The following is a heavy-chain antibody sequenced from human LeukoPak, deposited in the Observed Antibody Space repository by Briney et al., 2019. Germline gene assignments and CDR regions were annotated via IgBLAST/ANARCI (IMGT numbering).Heavy chain of an antibody. J-gene: IGHJ4*02. CDR2: INIDGTTT. D-gene: IGHD5-18*01. V-gene: IGHV3-74*01. CDR1: GFTISSYW. CDR3: AREAWTQLRAGPFDY. Sequence: PGGSLRLSCEASGFTISSYWIHWVRQAPGKGLVWVSRINIDGTTTTYADSVKGRFTISRDNAKNTVYLQMNSLWAEDTAVYYCAREAWTQLRAGPFDYWGQGTLVTVSP.